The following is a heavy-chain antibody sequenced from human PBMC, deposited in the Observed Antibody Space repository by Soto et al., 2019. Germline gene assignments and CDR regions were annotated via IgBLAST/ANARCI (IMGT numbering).Heavy chain of an antibody. CDR1: GGSISSGGYY. CDR2: IYNSGST. D-gene: IGHD6-6*01. Sequence: QVQLQESGPGLAKPSQTLSLTCTVSGGSISSGGYYWNWIRQHPGKGLEWIGYIYNSGSTDYNPALKSRVTISVDTSKNPFSLKLSSVTAADTAVYYCARELRAWPPGRLDYWGQGALVTVSS. J-gene: IGHJ4*02. CDR3: ARELRAWPPGRLDY. V-gene: IGHV4-31*03.